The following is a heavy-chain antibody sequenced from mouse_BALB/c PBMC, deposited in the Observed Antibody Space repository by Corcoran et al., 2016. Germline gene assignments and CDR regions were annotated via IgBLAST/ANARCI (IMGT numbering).Heavy chain of an antibody. Sequence: VQLQQSGAELVRPGALVKLSCKASGFNIKDYYMHWVKQRPEQGLEWIGWIDPENGNTIYDPKFQGKASITADTSSNTAYLQLSSLTSEDTAVYYCARRYDYDGAWFAYWGQGTLVTVSA. J-gene: IGHJ3*01. CDR1: GFNIKDYY. D-gene: IGHD2-4*01. CDR3: ARRYDYDGAWFAY. CDR2: IDPENGNT. V-gene: IGHV14-1*02.